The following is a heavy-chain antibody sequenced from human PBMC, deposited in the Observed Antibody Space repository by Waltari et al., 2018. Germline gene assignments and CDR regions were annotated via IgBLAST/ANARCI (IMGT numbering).Heavy chain of an antibody. CDR3: ATRIAYYYDSSGYYFNY. Sequence: QVQLVQSGAEVKTPGASVKVSCKVSGSTLTDLSMHWVRQAPGQGLEWMGGFDPEDGETIYAQNFQGRVTMSEDTSTDTAYMELSSLRSEDTAVYYCATRIAYYYDSSGYYFNYWGQGSLVTVSS. CDR1: GSTLTDLS. CDR2: FDPEDGET. J-gene: IGHJ4*02. D-gene: IGHD3-22*01. V-gene: IGHV1-24*01.